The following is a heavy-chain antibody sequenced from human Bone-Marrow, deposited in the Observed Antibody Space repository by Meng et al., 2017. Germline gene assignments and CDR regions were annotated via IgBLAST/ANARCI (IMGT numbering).Heavy chain of an antibody. V-gene: IGHV1-2*06. CDR2: IDPNNDHT. CDR1: GGTFSSYA. D-gene: IGHD6-13*01. J-gene: IGHJ4*02. Sequence: QVKPGQSGAEVKKPGSSVKVSCKASGGTFSSYAIRWVRQAPGQGLEWMGRIDPNNDHTQYAQNFQGRVTMTSDTSISTVYMELNGLRSDDTAVYYCARDEDISAAGKLFGNYWGQGTLVTVSS. CDR3: ARDEDISAAGKLFGNY.